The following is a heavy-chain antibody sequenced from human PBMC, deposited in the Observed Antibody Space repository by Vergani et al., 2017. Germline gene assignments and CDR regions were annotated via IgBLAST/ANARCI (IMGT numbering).Heavy chain of an antibody. V-gene: IGHV1-69*01. CDR3: ARRIVVPAANYYYYDYMDV. J-gene: IGHJ6*03. CDR2: IIPIFGTA. CDR1: GGTFSSYA. D-gene: IGHD2-2*01. Sequence: QVQLVQSGAEVKKPGSSVKVSCKASGGTFSSYAISWVRQAPGQGLEWMGGIIPIFGTANYAQKFQGRVTITADESTSTAYMELSSLRSEDTTVYYCARRIVVPAANYYYYDYMDVWGKGTTVTVSS.